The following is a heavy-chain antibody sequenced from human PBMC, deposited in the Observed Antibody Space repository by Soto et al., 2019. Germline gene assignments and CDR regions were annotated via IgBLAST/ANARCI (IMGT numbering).Heavy chain of an antibody. V-gene: IGHV3-30*03. CDR1: GFTFRSYA. CDR3: ARGHTTNWYYYYFGMDV. CDR2: ISYDGVRI. Sequence: QVQVVESGGGVVQPGRSLRLSCAASGFTFRSYAMHWVRQAPGKGLEWVAVISYDGVRIYNADSVKGRFTISRDNSKDTLYLQMDSLRAADTAVYYCARGHTTNWYYYYFGMDVWGQGTTVTVSS. D-gene: IGHD1-1*01. J-gene: IGHJ6*02.